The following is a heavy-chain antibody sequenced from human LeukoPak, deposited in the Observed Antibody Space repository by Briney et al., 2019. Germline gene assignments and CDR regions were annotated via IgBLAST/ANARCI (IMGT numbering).Heavy chain of an antibody. CDR2: INHSGSA. CDR1: GGSFSGYY. V-gene: IGHV4-34*01. CDR3: AKNLRSYYYGMDV. Sequence: SETLSLTCAVYGGSFSGYYWSWIRQPPGKGLEWIGEINHSGSANYNPSLKSRVTISVDTSKNQFSLKLSSVTAADTAVYYCAKNLRSYYYGMDVWGNGTTVTVSS. J-gene: IGHJ6*04.